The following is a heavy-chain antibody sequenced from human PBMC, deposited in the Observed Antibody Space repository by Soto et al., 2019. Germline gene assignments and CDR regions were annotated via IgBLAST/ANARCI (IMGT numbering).Heavy chain of an antibody. D-gene: IGHD3-10*01. Sequence: GGSLRLSCAASGFTFSSYSMNWVRQAPGKGLEWVSSISSSSSYIYYTDSVKGRFTISRDNAKNSLYLQMNSLRAEDTAVYYCARYQSITMVRGVIPYYSYGMDVWGQGTTVTVSS. CDR2: ISSSSSYI. V-gene: IGHV3-21*01. J-gene: IGHJ6*02. CDR1: GFTFSSYS. CDR3: ARYQSITMVRGVIPYYSYGMDV.